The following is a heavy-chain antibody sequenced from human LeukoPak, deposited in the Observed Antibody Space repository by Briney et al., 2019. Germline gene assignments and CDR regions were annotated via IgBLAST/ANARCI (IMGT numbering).Heavy chain of an antibody. D-gene: IGHD1-1*01. CDR1: EYAFTAYY. CDR3: AVTGSHYGR. V-gene: IGHV1-2*02. Sequence: ASVKVSCKASEYAFTAYYIHWVRQAPGQGLEWMGGINPNSGDTEYLQRLLGRVTMSRDTSISTAYMELSGLTSDDTALYYCAVTGSHYGRWGQGTLVTVSS. J-gene: IGHJ4*02. CDR2: INPNSGDT.